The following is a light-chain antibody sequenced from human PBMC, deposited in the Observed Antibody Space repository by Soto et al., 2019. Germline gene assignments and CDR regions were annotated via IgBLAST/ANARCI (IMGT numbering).Light chain of an antibody. J-gene: IGKJ2*01. CDR1: QSVSSY. V-gene: IGKV3-11*01. CDR2: DAS. CDR3: QQRSNWPRT. Sequence: EIVLTQSPATLSLSPGERATLSCRASQSVSSYLAWYQQKPGPAPRLLIYDASNRATDIPARFSGSGSGTDFTLTINSLEPEDFAVYYCQQRSNWPRTFGQGTKLEIK.